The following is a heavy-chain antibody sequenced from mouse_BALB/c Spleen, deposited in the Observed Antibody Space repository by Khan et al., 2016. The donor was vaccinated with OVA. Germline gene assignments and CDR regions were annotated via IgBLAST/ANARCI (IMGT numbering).Heavy chain of an antibody. CDR2: ISSDGDYT. J-gene: IGHJ3*01. D-gene: IGHD4-1*01. CDR1: GFTFSPYS. Sequence: EVELVESGGDLVKSGGSLKLSCAASGFTFSPYSMSWVRQTPDKRLEWVATISSDGDYTYYPDSVKGRFNFSRDNAKNTLYLQMSTLKSDDTAMYYCATHLPGSFAYWGQGTLVTVSA. V-gene: IGHV5-6*01. CDR3: ATHLPGSFAY.